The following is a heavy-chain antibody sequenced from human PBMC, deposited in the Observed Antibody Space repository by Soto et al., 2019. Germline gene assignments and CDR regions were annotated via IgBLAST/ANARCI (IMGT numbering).Heavy chain of an antibody. Sequence: GASVKVSCKASGYTFTGYYMHWVRQAPGQGLEWMGWINPNSGGTNYAQKFQGRVTMTRDTSISTAYMELSRLRSDDTSVYYCARAASYYYGMDVWGQGTTVTVSS. CDR3: ARAASYYYGMDV. CDR2: INPNSGGT. V-gene: IGHV1-2*02. D-gene: IGHD6-25*01. CDR1: GYTFTGYY. J-gene: IGHJ6*02.